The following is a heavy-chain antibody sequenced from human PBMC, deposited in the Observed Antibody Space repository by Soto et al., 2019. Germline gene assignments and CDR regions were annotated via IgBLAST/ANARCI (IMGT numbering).Heavy chain of an antibody. V-gene: IGHV4-39*01. CDR3: AAFVVPDSRTSGCDV. J-gene: IGHJ4*02. Sequence: QLQLQESGPGLVKPSETLSLTCTVSGVSINTNDYYWGWVRQPPGKFLEWIGNVLYSGSTFYNPYLNTRLTISVDTSKNKFSLRLKSVTAADAAVYYCAAFVVPDSRTSGCDVWGQGTMVTVSS. CDR2: VLYSGST. D-gene: IGHD6-25*01. CDR1: GVSINTNDYY.